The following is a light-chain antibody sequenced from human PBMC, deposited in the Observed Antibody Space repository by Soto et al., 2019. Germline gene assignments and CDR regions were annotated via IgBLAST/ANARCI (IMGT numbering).Light chain of an antibody. Sequence: IQMTHSPSSLSASVAGTITISCRASQNIERYLNWFQQKPGKAPKLLIFGASNLQSGVPSRFSGSGSGTDFTLTISSLQLEDFATYYCQRSFSTPEYTFAQGTKVDIK. CDR1: QNIERY. CDR2: GAS. J-gene: IGKJ2*01. CDR3: QRSFSTPEYT. V-gene: IGKV1-39*01.